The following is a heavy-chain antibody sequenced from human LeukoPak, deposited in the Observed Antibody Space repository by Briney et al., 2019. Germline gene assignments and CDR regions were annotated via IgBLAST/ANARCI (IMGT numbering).Heavy chain of an antibody. V-gene: IGHV7-4-1*02. CDR2: INTNTGNP. J-gene: IGHJ6*02. Sequence: ASVKVSCKASGYTFTSYAMNWVRQAPGQGLEWMGWINTNTGNPTYAQGFTGRFVFSLDTSVSTAYLQISSLKAEDTAVYYCARDLVLHPFYYYYYGMDVWGQGTTVTVSS. CDR1: GYTFTSYA. CDR3: ARDLVLHPFYYYYYGMDV.